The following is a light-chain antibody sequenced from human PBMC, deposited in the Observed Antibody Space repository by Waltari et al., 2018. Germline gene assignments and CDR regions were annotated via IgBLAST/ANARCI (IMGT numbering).Light chain of an antibody. CDR1: SFNIGNNH. CDR2: DID. V-gene: IGLV1-51*01. J-gene: IGLJ3*02. CDR3: GTWDDSLTHWV. Sequence: QSALTQPPSVSAAPGQRVTISCTGSSFNIGNNHVSWYQQYPGTAPKVLITDIDKRSSGISDRFSASKAGTSATLGITGLQTGDEADYYCGTWDDSLTHWVFGGGTKVTVL.